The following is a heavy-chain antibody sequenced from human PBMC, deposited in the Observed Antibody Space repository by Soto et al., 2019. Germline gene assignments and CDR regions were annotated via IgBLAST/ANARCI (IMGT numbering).Heavy chain of an antibody. Sequence: QLQLQESGSGLVKPSQTLSLTCAVSGGSISSGGYSWSWIRQPQGKGLEWIGYIYHSGSTYYNPSLKSRGPTSVDRAKTQFSLKLSSVTAADTAVYYCSRVPGLWGRGTLVTVSS. CDR3: SRVPGL. J-gene: IGHJ2*01. CDR2: IYHSGST. V-gene: IGHV4-30-2*01. CDR1: GGSISSGGYS.